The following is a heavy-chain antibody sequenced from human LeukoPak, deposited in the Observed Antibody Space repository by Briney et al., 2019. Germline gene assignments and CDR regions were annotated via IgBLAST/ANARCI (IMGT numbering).Heavy chain of an antibody. CDR2: INHSGST. CDR1: GGSFSGYY. Sequence: SETLSLTCAVYGGSFSGYYRSWIRQPPGKGLEWIGEINHSGSTNYNPSPKSRVTISVDTSKNQFSLKLSSVTAADTAVYYCGRIPVRGVIYYYYYMDVWGKGTTVTISS. D-gene: IGHD3-10*01. J-gene: IGHJ6*03. V-gene: IGHV4-34*01. CDR3: GRIPVRGVIYYYYYMDV.